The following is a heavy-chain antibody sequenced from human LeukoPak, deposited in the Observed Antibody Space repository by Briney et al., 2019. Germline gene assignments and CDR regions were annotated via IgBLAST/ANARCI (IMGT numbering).Heavy chain of an antibody. J-gene: IGHJ6*02. Sequence: GASVKVSCKASGYTFTSYDINWVRQATGQGLEWMGWMNPNSGNTGYAQKFQGRVTMTRNTSISTAYMELSSLRSEDTAVYYCARKGYCSGGSCYSNLYYYYNGMDVWGQGTTVTVSS. V-gene: IGHV1-8*01. CDR1: GYTFTSYD. CDR3: ARKGYCSGGSCYSNLYYYYNGMDV. D-gene: IGHD2-15*01. CDR2: MNPNSGNT.